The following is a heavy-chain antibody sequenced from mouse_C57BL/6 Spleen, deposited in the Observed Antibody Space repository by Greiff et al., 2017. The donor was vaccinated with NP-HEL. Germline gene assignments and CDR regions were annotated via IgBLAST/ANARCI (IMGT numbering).Heavy chain of an antibody. CDR3: ARELLWGFFDY. CDR1: GFTFSDYY. Sequence: EVHLVESEGGLVQPGSSMKLSCTASGFTFSDYYMAWVRQVPEKGLEWVANINYDGSSTYYLDSLKSRFIISRDNAKNILYLKMSSLKSEDTATYYCARELLWGFFDYWGQGTTLTVSS. D-gene: IGHD1-1*02. CDR2: INYDGSST. V-gene: IGHV5-16*01. J-gene: IGHJ2*01.